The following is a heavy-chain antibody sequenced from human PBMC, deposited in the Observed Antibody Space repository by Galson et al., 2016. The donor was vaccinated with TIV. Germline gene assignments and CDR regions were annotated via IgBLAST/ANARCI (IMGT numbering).Heavy chain of an antibody. J-gene: IGHJ3*01. V-gene: IGHV3-23*01. D-gene: IGHD2/OR15-2a*01. CDR3: VKEPFSTVLYGFDD. Sequence: SLRLSCAASGFKFTDFAMDWVRQPPGKGLEWVSGITGSGGRTDYGVPVKGRFIVSRDNSKKTLYLQLNSLTADDTAVYYCVKEPFSTVLYGFDDWGQGTMVTVSS. CDR2: ITGSGGRT. CDR1: GFKFTDFA.